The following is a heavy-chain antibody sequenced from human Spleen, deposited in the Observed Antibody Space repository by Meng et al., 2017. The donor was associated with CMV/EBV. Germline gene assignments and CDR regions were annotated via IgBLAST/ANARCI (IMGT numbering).Heavy chain of an antibody. Sequence: GESLKISCAASGFTFSTYAMHWVRQAPGKGLEWLAVISYDGTNRYYTDSVKGRFTISRDNSKNTLYLQMNSLRAEDTAVYYCAKEMYNYDSSGYSIDYWGQGTLVTVSS. CDR1: GFTFSTYA. D-gene: IGHD3-22*01. CDR2: ISYDGTNR. J-gene: IGHJ4*02. CDR3: AKEMYNYDSSGYSIDY. V-gene: IGHV3-30-3*02.